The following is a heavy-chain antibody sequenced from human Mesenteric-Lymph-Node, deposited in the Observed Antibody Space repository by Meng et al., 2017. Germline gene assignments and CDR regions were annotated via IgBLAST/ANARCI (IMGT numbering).Heavy chain of an antibody. D-gene: IGHD3-16*02. V-gene: IGHV2-26*01. Sequence: SGPTLVKPTETLTLTCTVSGFSLSNARMGVSWIRQPPGKALEWLAHIFSNDEKSYSTALKSRLTISKDTSKSQVVLTMTNMDPVDTATYYCARISSGDYVWGSYRYDYWGQGTLVTVSS. CDR2: IFSNDEK. CDR1: GFSLSNARMG. CDR3: ARISSGDYVWGSYRYDY. J-gene: IGHJ4*02.